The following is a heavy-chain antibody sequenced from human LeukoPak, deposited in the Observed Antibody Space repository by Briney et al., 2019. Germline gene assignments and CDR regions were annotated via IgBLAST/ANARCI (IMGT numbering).Heavy chain of an antibody. J-gene: IGHJ4*02. D-gene: IGHD3-10*01. V-gene: IGHV4-34*01. CDR2: INHSGST. CDR3: ARGRGRSGY. CDR1: GGSFSGYY. Sequence: SETLSLTCAVYGGSFSGYYWSWIRQPPGKGLEWIGEINHSGSTNYNPSLKSRVTISVDTSKNQFSLKLSSVTAADTAVYYCARGRGRSGYWGQGTLVTVSS.